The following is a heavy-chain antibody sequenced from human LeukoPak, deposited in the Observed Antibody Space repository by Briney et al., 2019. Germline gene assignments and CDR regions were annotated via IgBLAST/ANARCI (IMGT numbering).Heavy chain of an antibody. CDR1: GFTFSSYG. D-gene: IGHD2-15*01. Sequence: GGSLRLSCAASGFTFSSYGMHWVRQAPGKGLEWVAVISYDGSNKYYADSVKGRFTISRDNSKNTLYLQMNSLRAEDTAVYYCALVVVVAARGAFDIWGQGKMVTVSS. CDR2: ISYDGSNK. J-gene: IGHJ3*02. CDR3: ALVVVVAARGAFDI. V-gene: IGHV3-30*03.